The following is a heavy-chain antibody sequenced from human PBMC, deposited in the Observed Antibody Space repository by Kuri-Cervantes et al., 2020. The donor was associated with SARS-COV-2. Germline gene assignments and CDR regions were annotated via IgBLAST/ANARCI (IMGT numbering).Heavy chain of an antibody. CDR3: YAIAVAGTVDY. J-gene: IGHJ4*02. V-gene: IGHV3-21*01. CDR2: ISSSSYI. Sequence: GESLKISCAASGFTFSTYSMNWVRQAPGKGLEWVSSISSSSYIYYADSVKGRFAISRDNAKNSLYLQMNSLRAEDTAVHYCYAIAVAGTVDYWGQGTLVTISS. CDR1: GFTFSTYS. D-gene: IGHD6-19*01.